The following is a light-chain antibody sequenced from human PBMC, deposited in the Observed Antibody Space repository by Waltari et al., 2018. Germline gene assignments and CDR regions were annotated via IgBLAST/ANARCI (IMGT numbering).Light chain of an antibody. CDR3: CAYAGSEI. CDR1: SSDVGSYNY. CDR2: DVN. Sequence: QSALTQPRSVSGSPGQSVTISCTGTSSDVGSYNYVCWYQQHPGKAPRLMIYDVNKRPSGVPDLFSGSKSGNTASLTISGLQAEDEADYYCCAYAGSEIFGGGTELTVL. V-gene: IGLV2-11*01. J-gene: IGLJ2*01.